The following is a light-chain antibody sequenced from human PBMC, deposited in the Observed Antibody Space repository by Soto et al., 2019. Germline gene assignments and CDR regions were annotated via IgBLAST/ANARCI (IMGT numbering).Light chain of an antibody. J-gene: IGKJ2*01. CDR2: AAS. V-gene: IGKV1-39*01. Sequence: DIQMTQSPSSLSASAGDRVSISCRASRSISTFLDWYQQKPGKAPKLLIYAASNLQSGVPSRFVGSGSGTDFTLTISTLQPEDFATYYCQQSYMTPYTFGQGTKLEIK. CDR3: QQSYMTPYT. CDR1: RSISTF.